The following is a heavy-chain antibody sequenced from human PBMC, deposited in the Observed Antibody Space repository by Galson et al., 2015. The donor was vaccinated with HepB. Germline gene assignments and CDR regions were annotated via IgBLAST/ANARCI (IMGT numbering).Heavy chain of an antibody. J-gene: IGHJ5*02. CDR3: ARGGASRYSS. CDR2: ISPSGST. Sequence: LSLTCAVYGGSFSGYYLTWIRQAPGKGLQWIGEISPSGSTDYNPSLKSRVSMSVDTSKNQFSLKLSSVTAADTALYYCARGGASRYSSWGQGTPVTVST. CDR1: GGSFSGYY. V-gene: IGHV4-34*01. D-gene: IGHD5-12*01.